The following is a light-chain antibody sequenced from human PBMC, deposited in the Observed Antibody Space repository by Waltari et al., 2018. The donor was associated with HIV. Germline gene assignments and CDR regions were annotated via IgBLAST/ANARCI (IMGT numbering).Light chain of an antibody. CDR2: DAS. CDR1: HTVSGY. CDR3: HQRHNWLS. V-gene: IGKV3-11*01. Sequence: EIVLTQSPAILSLSPGETATLSCRASHTVSGYLAWYQKKPGQVLRLLIYDASNRAPGIPDRFSGRGSGTDYTRTISNLEPEDFAVYYCHQRHNWLSFGGGTKVELK. J-gene: IGKJ4*01.